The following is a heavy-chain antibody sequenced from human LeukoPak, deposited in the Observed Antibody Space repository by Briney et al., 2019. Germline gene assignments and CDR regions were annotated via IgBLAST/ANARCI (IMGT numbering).Heavy chain of an antibody. CDR2: IYHSGNT. CDR3: ARVPYFYTGSVQLPIFDY. D-gene: IGHD2-8*02. Sequence: PSETLSLTCTVSRGSMNNYYWSWVRQPPGKGLEWIGYIYHSGNTYYTPSLERRATMSVDTSTNQFSLKLNSVTAADPAVYYCARVPYFYTGSVQLPIFDYWGQGTLVTVSS. J-gene: IGHJ4*02. V-gene: IGHV4-59*13. CDR1: RGSMNNYY.